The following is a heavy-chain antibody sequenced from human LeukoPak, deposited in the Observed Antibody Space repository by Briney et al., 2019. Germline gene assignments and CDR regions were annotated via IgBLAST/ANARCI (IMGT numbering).Heavy chain of an antibody. CDR2: MNPNSGNT. D-gene: IGHD3-22*01. Sequence: ASVKVSCKASGYTFTSYDINWVRQATGQGLEWMGWMNPNSGNTGYAQKFQGRVTITRNTSISTAYMELSSLRSEDTAVYYCARDRYYDSSGYFDYWGQGTLVTVSS. V-gene: IGHV1-8*03. CDR3: ARDRYYDSSGYFDY. J-gene: IGHJ4*02. CDR1: GYTFTSYD.